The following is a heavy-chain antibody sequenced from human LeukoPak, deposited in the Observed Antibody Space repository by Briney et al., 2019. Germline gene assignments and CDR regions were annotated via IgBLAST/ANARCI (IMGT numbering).Heavy chain of an antibody. CDR3: ASYCSNANCRFSADY. Sequence: GGSLSLSCAASGFTFSSYSMNWVRQAPGKGLEWVSSISSSTKYKHYADSVQGRFTISRDNAKNSLYLQMNSLRAEDTAVYYSASYCSNANCRFSADYRGQGTLVTVSS. J-gene: IGHJ4*02. V-gene: IGHV3-21*01. D-gene: IGHD2-2*01. CDR2: ISSSTKYK. CDR1: GFTFSSYS.